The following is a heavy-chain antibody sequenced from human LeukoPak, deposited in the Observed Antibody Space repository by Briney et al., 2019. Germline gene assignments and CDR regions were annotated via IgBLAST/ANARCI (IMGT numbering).Heavy chain of an antibody. CDR1: GFTFSSHEM. V-gene: IGHV4-4*02. D-gene: IGHD4-17*01. CDR2: IYHSGST. J-gene: IGHJ4*02. Sequence: PGGSLRLSCAASGFTFSSHEMNWVRQPPGKGLEWIGEIYHSGSTNYNPSLKSRVTISVDKSKNQFSLKLSSVTAVDTAVYYCARDHYGDYAFDYWGQGTLVTVSS. CDR3: ARDHYGDYAFDY.